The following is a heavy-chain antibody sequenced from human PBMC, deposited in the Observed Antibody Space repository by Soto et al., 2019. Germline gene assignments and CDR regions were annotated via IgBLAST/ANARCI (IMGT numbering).Heavy chain of an antibody. D-gene: IGHD2-21*01. J-gene: IGHJ5*02. Sequence: QVQLVQSGNEVKKPGSSVKVSCKASGGTFTTNGIIWVRQAPGQGLEWMGGIVPVFGSTKYAQKFQGRLTITADRSTNTAYMDLSSLKSEDTATYSCAQDPPRGDFILNGFGPWGQGTLVTVSS. V-gene: IGHV1-69*06. CDR1: GGTFTTNG. CDR2: IVPVFGST. CDR3: AQDPPRGDFILNGFGP.